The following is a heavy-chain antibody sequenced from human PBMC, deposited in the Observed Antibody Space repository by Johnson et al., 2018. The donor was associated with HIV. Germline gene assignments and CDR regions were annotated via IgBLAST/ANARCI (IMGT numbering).Heavy chain of an antibody. D-gene: IGHD6-13*01. Sequence: QMLLVESGGGVVQPGGSLRLSCAASGFTFSSYGMHWVRQAPGKGLEWVAFIRYDGSNKYYADSVKGRFTISRDNSKNTLYLQMNSLRAEDTAVCYCAKSERAAGVRDAFDIWGQGTMVTVSS. CDR2: IRYDGSNK. CDR1: GFTFSSYG. J-gene: IGHJ3*02. CDR3: AKSERAAGVRDAFDI. V-gene: IGHV3-30*02.